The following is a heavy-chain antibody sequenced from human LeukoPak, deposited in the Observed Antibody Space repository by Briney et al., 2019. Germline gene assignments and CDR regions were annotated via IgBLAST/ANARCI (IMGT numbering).Heavy chain of an antibody. CDR2: IYYSGST. CDR1: GGSISSSSYY. Sequence: SETLSLTCTVSGGSISSSSYYWGWIRQPPGKGLEWIGSIYYSGSTYYNPSLKSRVTISVDTSKNQFSLKLSSVTAADTAVYYCARRPIVVVVAVTDYFDYWGQGTLVTVSS. D-gene: IGHD2-15*01. CDR3: ARRPIVVVVAVTDYFDY. V-gene: IGHV4-39*01. J-gene: IGHJ4*02.